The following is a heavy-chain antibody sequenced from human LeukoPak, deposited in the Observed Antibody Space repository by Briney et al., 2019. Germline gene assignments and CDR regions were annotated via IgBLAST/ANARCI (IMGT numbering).Heavy chain of an antibody. CDR3: AREGQRGDYYDSSGYYPRYFDY. CDR2: ISSSGSTI. D-gene: IGHD3-22*01. V-gene: IGHV3-11*01. Sequence: GGSLRLSCAASGFTFSDYYMSWIRQAPGKGLEWVSYISSSGSTIYYTDSVKGRFTISRDNAKNSLYLQMNSLRAEDTALYYCAREGQRGDYYDSSGYYPRYFDYWGQGTLVTVSS. J-gene: IGHJ4*02. CDR1: GFTFSDYY.